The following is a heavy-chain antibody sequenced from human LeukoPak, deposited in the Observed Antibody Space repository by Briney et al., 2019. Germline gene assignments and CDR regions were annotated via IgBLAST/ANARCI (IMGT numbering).Heavy chain of an antibody. CDR3: ARDGIAAVAIDY. J-gene: IGHJ4*02. D-gene: IGHD6-13*01. CDR1: GFTFSSYG. CDR2: IWYDGSNK. V-gene: IGHV3-33*01. Sequence: GGSLRLSCAASGFTFSSYGMHWVRQAPGKGLEWVAVIWYDGSNKYYADSVKGRFTISRDNSKNTLYLQTNSLRAEDTAVYYCARDGIAAVAIDYWGQGTLVTVSS.